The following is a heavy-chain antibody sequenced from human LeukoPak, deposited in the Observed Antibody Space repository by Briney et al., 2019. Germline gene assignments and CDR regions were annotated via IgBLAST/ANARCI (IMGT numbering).Heavy chain of an antibody. D-gene: IGHD3-22*01. CDR2: INHSGST. V-gene: IGHV4-34*01. J-gene: IGHJ4*02. CDR1: GGSFSGYY. CDR3: ARGPPRYYYDSSGFTYFDY. Sequence: TSETLSLTCAVYGGSFSGYYWSWIRQPPGKGLEWIGEINHSGSTNYNPSLKSRVTISVDTSKNQFSLKLSSVTAADTAVYYCARGPPRYYYDSSGFTYFDYWGQGTLVTVSS.